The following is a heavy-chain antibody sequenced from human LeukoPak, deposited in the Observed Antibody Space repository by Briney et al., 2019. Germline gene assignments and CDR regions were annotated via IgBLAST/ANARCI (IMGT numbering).Heavy chain of an antibody. V-gene: IGHV4-59*01. Sequence: PSETLSLTCNVSGGSIRGYYWSWIRQPPGKGLEWIGYIYSSGSTNYNPSLKSRVTMSVDTSKNQFSLKVSSVTAADTAVYYCARIYDSGSQAYFYYMDVWGKGTTVTISS. CDR1: GGSIRGYY. J-gene: IGHJ6*03. CDR2: IYSSGST. D-gene: IGHD3-10*01. CDR3: ARIYDSGSQAYFYYMDV.